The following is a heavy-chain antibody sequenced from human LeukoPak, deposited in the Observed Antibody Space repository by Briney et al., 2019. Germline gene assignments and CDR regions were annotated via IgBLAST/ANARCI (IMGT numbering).Heavy chain of an antibody. D-gene: IGHD3-10*01. CDR1: GYTFTSYY. J-gene: IGHJ3*02. Sequence: EASVKVSCKASGYTFTSYYMHWVRQAPGQGLEWMGIINPSGGSTSYAQKFQGRVTMTRNTSISTAYMELSSLRSEDTAVYYCARVSFDPTRQGKSRLLWFGKPGGAFDIWGQGTMVTVSS. V-gene: IGHV1-46*01. CDR2: INPSGGST. CDR3: ARVSFDPTRQGKSRLLWFGKPGGAFDI.